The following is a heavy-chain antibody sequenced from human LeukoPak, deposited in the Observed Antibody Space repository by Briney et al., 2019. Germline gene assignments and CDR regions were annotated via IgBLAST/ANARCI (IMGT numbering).Heavy chain of an antibody. CDR1: GYTFTGYY. V-gene: IGHV1-2*02. CDR2: INPNSGGT. J-gene: IGHJ4*02. CDR3: ARDFCSGGSCYSRFDY. Sequence: ASVKVSCKASGYTFTGYYMHWVRQAPGQGLEWMGWINPNSGGTNYAQKFQGRVTMARDTSISTAYMELSRLRSDDTAVYYCARDFCSGGSCYSRFDYWGQGTLVTVSS. D-gene: IGHD2-15*01.